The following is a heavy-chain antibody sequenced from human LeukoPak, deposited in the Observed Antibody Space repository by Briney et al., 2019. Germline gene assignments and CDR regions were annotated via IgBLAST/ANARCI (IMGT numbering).Heavy chain of an antibody. CDR2: IIPILGIA. V-gene: IGHV1-69*04. Sequence: SVKVSCKASGGTFSSYAISWVRQAPGQGLEWMGRIIPILGIANYAQKFQGRVTITADKSTSTAYMELSSLRSEDTAVYYCAREDVGEIATIYWGQGTLVTVSS. D-gene: IGHD5-24*01. CDR1: GGTFSSYA. J-gene: IGHJ4*02. CDR3: AREDVGEIATIY.